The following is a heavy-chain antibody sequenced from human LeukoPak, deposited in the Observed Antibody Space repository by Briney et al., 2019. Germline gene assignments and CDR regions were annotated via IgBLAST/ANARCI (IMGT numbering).Heavy chain of an antibody. Sequence: SETLSLTCAASGGSISSNNWWTWVRQAPGKGLEWIGEIYHYGTTNYNPSLKGRFTISRDNAKNSLYLQMNSLRAEDTAVYYCARDGGAYDSTGYYVYFDYWGRGTLVTVSS. CDR3: ARDGGAYDSTGYYVYFDY. J-gene: IGHJ4*02. V-gene: IGHV4-4*02. CDR2: IYHYGTT. D-gene: IGHD3-22*01. CDR1: GGSISSNNW.